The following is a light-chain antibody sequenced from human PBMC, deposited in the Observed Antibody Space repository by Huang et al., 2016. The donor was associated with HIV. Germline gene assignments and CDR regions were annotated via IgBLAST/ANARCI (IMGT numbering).Light chain of an antibody. Sequence: DIQMTQSPSSLSASVGDRVTITCRASQSISSYLNWYQQKPGKAPKLLIYGASTLQSGVALRLSGSGSGTDFTLTISSLQPEDFATYYCQQSDSTPTFGGGTKVEIK. CDR2: GAS. CDR3: QQSDSTPT. V-gene: IGKV1-39*01. CDR1: QSISSY. J-gene: IGKJ4*01.